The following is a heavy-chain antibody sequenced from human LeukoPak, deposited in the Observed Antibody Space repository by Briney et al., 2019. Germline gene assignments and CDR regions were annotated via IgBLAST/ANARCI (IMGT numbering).Heavy chain of an antibody. CDR2: VHSSWTT. D-gene: IGHD2-15*01. V-gene: IGHV4-4*08. J-gene: IGHJ5*02. CDR1: GGSITSYY. CDR3: AREADWCQP. Sequence: KTSETLSLTCTASGGSITSYYWSWVRQPAGKGLEWIGYVHSSWTTKYNSSLESRVPMAIDTSRNQFSLKRRSGSVVHRAVYYWAREADWCQPWGREALGSV.